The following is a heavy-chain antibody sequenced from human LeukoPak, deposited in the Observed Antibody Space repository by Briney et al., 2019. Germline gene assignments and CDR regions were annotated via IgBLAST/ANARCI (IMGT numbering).Heavy chain of an antibody. CDR3: ARAGDSERYYFDY. V-gene: IGHV3-21*01. Sequence: GGSLRLSCAASGFTFSSYSMNWVRQAPGKGLEWVSSISSSSSYIYYADSVKGRFTISRDNAKNSLYLQMNSLRAEDTAVYYCARAGDSERYYFDYWGQGTLVTVSS. CDR2: ISSSSSYI. D-gene: IGHD7-27*01. CDR1: GFTFSSYS. J-gene: IGHJ4*02.